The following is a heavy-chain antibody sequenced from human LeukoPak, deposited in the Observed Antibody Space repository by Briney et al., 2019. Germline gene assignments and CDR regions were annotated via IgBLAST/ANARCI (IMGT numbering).Heavy chain of an antibody. D-gene: IGHD1-1*01. CDR1: GFTFSSYG. Sequence: GRSLRLSCAASGFTFSSYGMHWVRQAPGKGLEWVAVISYDGSNKYYADSVKGRFTISRDNSKNTLYLQMNSLRAEDTAVYYCAKDRGNWEGYFDYWGQGTLVTVSS. CDR3: AKDRGNWEGYFDY. V-gene: IGHV3-30*18. CDR2: ISYDGSNK. J-gene: IGHJ4*02.